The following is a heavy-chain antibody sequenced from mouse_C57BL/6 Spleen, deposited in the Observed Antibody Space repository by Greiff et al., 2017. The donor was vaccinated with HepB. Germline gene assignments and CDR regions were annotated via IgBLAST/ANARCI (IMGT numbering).Heavy chain of an antibody. CDR3: ARNDGYFAWFAY. Sequence: DVMLVESGGGLVKPGGSLKLSCAASGFTFSDYGMHWVRQAPEKGLEWVAYISSGSSTIYYADTVKGRFTISRDNAKNTLFLQMTSLRSEDTAMYYCARNDGYFAWFAYWGQGTLVTVSA. J-gene: IGHJ3*01. CDR1: GFTFSDYG. CDR2: ISSGSSTI. V-gene: IGHV5-17*01. D-gene: IGHD2-3*01.